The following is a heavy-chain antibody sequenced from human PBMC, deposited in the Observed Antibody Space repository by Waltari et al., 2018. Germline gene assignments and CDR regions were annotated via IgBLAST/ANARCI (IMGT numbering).Heavy chain of an antibody. CDR3: ATYIGASVGTAAFDV. D-gene: IGHD5-12*01. CDR2: VSYSGTA. J-gene: IGHJ3*01. V-gene: IGHV4-39*01. Sequence: QLQLQELGPRLVRPSETLSLICRVSGVSITSNIHYWAWIRQSPGQGLGWIGTVSYSGTAYISPSLKSRVSVSRDTSKNQVSLILGSVTAADMAVYYCATYIGASVGTAAFDVWGQGTMVTVSS. CDR1: GVSITSNIHY.